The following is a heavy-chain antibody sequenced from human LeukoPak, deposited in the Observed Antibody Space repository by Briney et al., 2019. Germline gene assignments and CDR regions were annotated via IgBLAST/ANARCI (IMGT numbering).Heavy chain of an antibody. V-gene: IGHV3-11*01. J-gene: IGHJ3*02. D-gene: IGHD3-22*01. CDR1: GFTFSDYY. CDR2: ISSSGSTI. CDR3: ARDGAPDYYDSSGSAFDI. Sequence: GGSLRLSCAASGFTFSDYYMSWIRQAPGKGLEWVSYISSSGSTIYYADSVKGRFTISRDNAKNSLYLQMNSLRAEDTAVYYCARDGAPDYYDSSGSAFDIWGQGTVDTVSS.